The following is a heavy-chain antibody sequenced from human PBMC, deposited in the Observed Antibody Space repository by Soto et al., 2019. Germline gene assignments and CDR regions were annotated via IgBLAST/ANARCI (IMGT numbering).Heavy chain of an antibody. D-gene: IGHD3-22*01. CDR3: ARGVLGADYYDSSGYPTNYFDY. CDR1: GGSISSYY. V-gene: IGHV4-59*01. Sequence: TMSLTCPVSGGSISSYYWSWIRQPPGKGLEWIGYIYYSGSTNYNPSLKSRVTISVDTSKNQFSLKLSSVTAADTAVYYCARGVLGADYYDSSGYPTNYFDYWGQGTLVTVSS. CDR2: IYYSGST. J-gene: IGHJ4*02.